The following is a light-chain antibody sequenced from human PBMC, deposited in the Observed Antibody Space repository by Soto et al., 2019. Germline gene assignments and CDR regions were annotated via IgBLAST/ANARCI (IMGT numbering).Light chain of an antibody. J-gene: IGKJ2*01. CDR2: AAS. CDR3: QHLTSYPRT. CDR1: QGISSY. Sequence: DIQLTQSPSFLSASVGDRVTITCRASQGISSYLAWYQQKPGKAPKLLIFAASTLQRGVPSRFSGSGSGTEFTLTISSLQPEDFATYYCQHLTSYPRTFGQGTNLEI. V-gene: IGKV1-9*01.